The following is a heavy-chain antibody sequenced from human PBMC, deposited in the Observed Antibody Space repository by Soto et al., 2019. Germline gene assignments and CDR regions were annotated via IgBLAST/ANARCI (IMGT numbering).Heavy chain of an antibody. CDR1: GGSFSGYY. J-gene: IGHJ5*02. V-gene: IGHV4-34*01. CDR2: INHSGST. D-gene: IGHD1-7*01. CDR3: ARTRYNWNYGDWFDP. Sequence: SSETLSLTCAVYGGSFSGYYWSWIRQPPGKGLEWIGEINHSGSTNYNPSLKSRVTISVDTSKNQFSLKLSSVIAADTAVYYCARTRYNWNYGDWFDPWGQGTLVTVSS.